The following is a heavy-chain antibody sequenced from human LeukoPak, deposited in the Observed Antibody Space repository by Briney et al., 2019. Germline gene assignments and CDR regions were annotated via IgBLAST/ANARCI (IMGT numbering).Heavy chain of an antibody. Sequence: TSETLSLTCTVSGVSVSSGSYYWSWIRQPPGKGLEWIGYMYNSGSTNYNPSLKSRVTISVDTSKNQFSLKLSSVTAADTAVYYCARDSMTDSSTFDYWGQGTLVTVSS. V-gene: IGHV4-61*01. CDR1: GVSVSSGSYY. CDR2: MYNSGST. CDR3: ARDSMTDSSTFDY. J-gene: IGHJ4*02. D-gene: IGHD2/OR15-2a*01.